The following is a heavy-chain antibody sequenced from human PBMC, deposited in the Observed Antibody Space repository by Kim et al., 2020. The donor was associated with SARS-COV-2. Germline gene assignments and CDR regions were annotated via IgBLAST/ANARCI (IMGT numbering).Heavy chain of an antibody. J-gene: IGHJ6*02. CDR1: GFGFSDYY. V-gene: IGHV3-11*03. Sequence: GGSLRLSCAASGFGFSDYYMSWIRQAPGKGLEWVSYISSSSRYTTYSDSVKGRFTISRDNAKNSLYLHMNSLRADDTAVYYCAGLYYYAMDVWGQGTTVTVSS. CDR2: ISSSSRYT. CDR3: AGLYYYAMDV.